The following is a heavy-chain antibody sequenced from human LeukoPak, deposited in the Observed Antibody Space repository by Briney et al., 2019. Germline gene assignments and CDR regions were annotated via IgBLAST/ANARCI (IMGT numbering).Heavy chain of an antibody. CDR1: GGSISSYY. V-gene: IGHV4-59*08. CDR3: ARAGTYDFWSGYPFLFDY. CDR2: IYYSGST. Sequence: KPSETLSLTCTVSGGSISSYYWSWIRQPPGKGLEWIGYIYYSGSTNYSPSLKSRVTISVDTSKNQFSLKLSSVTAADTAVYYCARAGTYDFWSGYPFLFDYWGQGTLVTVSS. J-gene: IGHJ4*02. D-gene: IGHD3-3*01.